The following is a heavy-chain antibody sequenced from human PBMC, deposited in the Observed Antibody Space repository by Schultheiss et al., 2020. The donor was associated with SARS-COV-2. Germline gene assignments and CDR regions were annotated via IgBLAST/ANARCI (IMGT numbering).Heavy chain of an antibody. D-gene: IGHD2-15*01. CDR3: ARDGHCSGGSCYWGYYYYYMDV. V-gene: IGHV1-58*02. CDR2: IVVGSGNT. Sequence: SVKVSCKASGFTFTSSAMQWVRQARGQRLEWIGWIVVGSGNTNYAQKLQGRVTMTRDTSISTAYMELSRLRSDDTAVYYCARDGHCSGGSCYWGYYYYYMDVWGKGTTVTVSS. J-gene: IGHJ6*03. CDR1: GFTFTSSA.